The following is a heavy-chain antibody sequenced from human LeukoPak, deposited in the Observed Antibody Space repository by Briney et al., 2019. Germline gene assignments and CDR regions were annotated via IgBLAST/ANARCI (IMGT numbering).Heavy chain of an antibody. D-gene: IGHD3-22*01. V-gene: IGHV3-33*01. CDR3: ARESPSGRAYYSDSSGYYYFDY. Sequence: GRSLRLSCAASGFTFRSYGMHWVRQAPGKWLEWVAVIWYDGSNKYYSDSVKGRFTISRDNSKNTLYLQMNSLSAEDTAVYYCARESPSGRAYYSDSSGYYYFDYWGQGTLVTVSS. J-gene: IGHJ4*02. CDR2: IWYDGSNK. CDR1: GFTFRSYG.